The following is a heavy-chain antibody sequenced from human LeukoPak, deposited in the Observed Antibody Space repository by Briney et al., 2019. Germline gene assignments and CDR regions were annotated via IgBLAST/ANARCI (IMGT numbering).Heavy chain of an antibody. Sequence: GASVKVSCKASGYTFTNYAISWVRQAPGQGLESMGWISAYNGKTNYAQNLQGRVTMTTDTSTSTAYMELRSLRSDDTAAYYCARGAAGAEASNFGMDVWGQGTTVTVSS. CDR3: ARGAAGAEASNFGMDV. CDR2: ISAYNGKT. J-gene: IGHJ6*02. CDR1: GYTFTNYA. V-gene: IGHV1-18*04. D-gene: IGHD3-10*01.